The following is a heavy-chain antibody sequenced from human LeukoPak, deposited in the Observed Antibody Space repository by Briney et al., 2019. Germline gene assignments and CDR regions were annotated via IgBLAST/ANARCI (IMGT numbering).Heavy chain of an antibody. J-gene: IGHJ4*02. CDR3: ARVFGGNSLVH. Sequence: PSDTLSLTCTVSLGSVKNYYWSWIRQPAGKGLASIGRIYQNGTTYYTPSLKSRVTMSIDTSKNQFSLHLSPVTAADTGTYYCARVFGGNSLVHWGQGTPVIVSS. CDR1: LGSVKNYY. D-gene: IGHD4-23*01. V-gene: IGHV4-4*07. CDR2: IYQNGTT.